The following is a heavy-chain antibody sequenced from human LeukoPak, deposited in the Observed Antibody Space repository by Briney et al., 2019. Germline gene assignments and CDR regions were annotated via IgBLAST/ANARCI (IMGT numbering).Heavy chain of an antibody. D-gene: IGHD1/OR15-1a*01. CDR1: GFAFRGYA. Sequence: GGSLRLSCAASGFAFRGYAMSWVRQAPGKGLEWVALISYDGINQYYADSVKGRFIISRDNSKNTLYLQLNSLRLEDTAVYYCTLTTFGVVYYFDYWGQGTLVTVSS. CDR3: TLTTFGVVYYFDY. V-gene: IGHV3-30*03. CDR2: ISYDGINQ. J-gene: IGHJ4*02.